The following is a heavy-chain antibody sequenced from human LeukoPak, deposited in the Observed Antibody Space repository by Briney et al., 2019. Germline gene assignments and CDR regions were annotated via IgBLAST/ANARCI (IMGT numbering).Heavy chain of an antibody. CDR3: ARVGGSGSYLPQYYFDY. D-gene: IGHD3-10*01. CDR1: GGSISSYY. Sequence: PSETLSLTCTVSGGSISSYYWSWIRQPPGKGLEWIGYIYYSGSTNYNPSLKSRVTISVDTSKNQFSLKLSSVTAADTAVYYCARVGGSGSYLPQYYFDYWGQGTLVTVSS. V-gene: IGHV4-59*01. J-gene: IGHJ4*02. CDR2: IYYSGST.